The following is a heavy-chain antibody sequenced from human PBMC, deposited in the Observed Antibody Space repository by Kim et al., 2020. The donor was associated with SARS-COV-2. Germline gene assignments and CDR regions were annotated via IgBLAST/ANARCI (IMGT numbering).Heavy chain of an antibody. CDR2: IYYSGST. D-gene: IGHD6-13*01. V-gene: IGHV4-61*01. Sequence: SETLSLTCTVSGGSVSSGSYYWSWIRQPPGKGLEWIGYIYYSGSTNYNPSLKSRVTISVDTSKNQFSLKLSSVTAADTAVYYCARARPGIAAAGTWVGWFDPWGQGTLVTVSS. CDR3: ARARPGIAAAGTWVGWFDP. J-gene: IGHJ5*02. CDR1: GGSVSSGSYY.